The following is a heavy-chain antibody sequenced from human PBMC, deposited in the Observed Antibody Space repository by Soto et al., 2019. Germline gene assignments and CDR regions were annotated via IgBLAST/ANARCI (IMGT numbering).Heavy chain of an antibody. V-gene: IGHV4-39*01. Sequence: SETLSLTCTVSGGSISSSSYYWGWIRQPPGKGLEWIGSIYYSGSTYYNPSLKSRVTISVDTSKNQFSLKLSSVTAADTAVYYCARSGYSYDIDYRGQGPLVTVSS. D-gene: IGHD5-18*01. CDR2: IYYSGST. CDR3: ARSGYSYDIDY. J-gene: IGHJ4*02. CDR1: GGSISSSSYY.